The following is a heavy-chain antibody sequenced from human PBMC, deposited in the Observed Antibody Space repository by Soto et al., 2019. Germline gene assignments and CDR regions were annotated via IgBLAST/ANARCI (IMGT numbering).Heavy chain of an antibody. Sequence: LRLSCTASGFTFDDYAMHWVRQGPGRGLEWVSGITWNSGKIAYADSVKGRFTIARDDDNNSLYLQMNSLRPEDTALYYCVKDSYADFHRVLSTAEYFFDYWGHGTPVTVSS. V-gene: IGHV3-9*01. J-gene: IGHJ4*01. D-gene: IGHD2-15*01. CDR1: GFTFDDYA. CDR2: ITWNSGKI. CDR3: VKDSYADFHRVLSTAEYFFDY.